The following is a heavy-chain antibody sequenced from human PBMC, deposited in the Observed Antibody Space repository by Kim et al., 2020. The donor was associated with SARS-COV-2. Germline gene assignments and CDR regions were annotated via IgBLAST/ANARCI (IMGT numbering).Heavy chain of an antibody. J-gene: IGHJ4*02. V-gene: IGHV7-4-1*02. CDR2: GNQ. D-gene: IGHD6-13*01. CDR3: ASVSSSYDY. Sequence: GNQTYAKGFTGRFVFSLDTSVSTAYLQISSLKAEDTAVYYCASVSSSYDYWGQGTLVTVSS.